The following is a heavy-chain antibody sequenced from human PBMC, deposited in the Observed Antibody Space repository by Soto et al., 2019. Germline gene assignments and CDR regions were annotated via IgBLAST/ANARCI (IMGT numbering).Heavy chain of an antibody. D-gene: IGHD1-26*01. CDR1: GFTFSNYW. CDR2: LNRDGSRT. Sequence: AQLVESGGDLVQPGGSLRLSCAASGFTFSNYWMHWVRQVPGQGPVWVSRLNRDGSRTDYADSVRGRFTIFRDNARNTLYLQMNSLRAEDTAMYYCARDLGGAGSYWGQGTLVTVSS. J-gene: IGHJ4*02. V-gene: IGHV3-74*01. CDR3: ARDLGGAGSY.